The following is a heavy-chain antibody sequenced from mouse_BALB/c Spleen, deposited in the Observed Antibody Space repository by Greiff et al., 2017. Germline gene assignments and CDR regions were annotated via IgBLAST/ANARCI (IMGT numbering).Heavy chain of an antibody. CDR1: GYTFTSYW. J-gene: IGHJ3*01. D-gene: IGHD2-1*01. V-gene: IGHV1-7*01. CDR2: INPSTGYT. Sequence: QVQLKESGAELAKPGASVKMSCTASGYTFTSYWMHWVNQRPGQGLEWIGYINPSTGYTEYNQKFKDKATLTADKSSSTAYMQLSSLTSEDSAVYYCASEVYYGNPFAYWGQGTLVTVSA. CDR3: ASEVYYGNPFAY.